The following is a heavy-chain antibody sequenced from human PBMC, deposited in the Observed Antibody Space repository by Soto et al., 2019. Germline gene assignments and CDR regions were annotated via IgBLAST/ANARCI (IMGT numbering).Heavy chain of an antibody. CDR2: ISSSGSTI. CDR3: ARDDGSVYRENWFET. V-gene: IGHV3-11*01. D-gene: IGHD3-3*01. Sequence: QVQLVESGGGLVKPGGSLRLSCAASGFTFSDYYMSWIRQAPGKGLEWVSYISSSGSTIYYADSVKGRFTISRDNAKNSLYLQMKSLGAEDPAGYYCARDDGSVYRENWFETWGQGTLVTVSS. CDR1: GFTFSDYY. J-gene: IGHJ5*02.